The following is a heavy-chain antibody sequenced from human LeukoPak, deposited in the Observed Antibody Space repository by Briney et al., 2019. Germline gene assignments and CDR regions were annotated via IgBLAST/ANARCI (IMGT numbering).Heavy chain of an antibody. CDR2: IKQDGSDE. CDR1: PFNFNTYW. Sequence: GGSLRLSCAASPFNFNTYWMTWVREAPGKGLEWLASIKQDGSDEYYVDSVKGRFTISRDNAKNSLYLQMNSLRAEDTAVYYCAMGAGFKTDYWGQGILVTVSS. V-gene: IGHV3-7*01. D-gene: IGHD3-16*01. J-gene: IGHJ4*02. CDR3: AMGAGFKTDY.